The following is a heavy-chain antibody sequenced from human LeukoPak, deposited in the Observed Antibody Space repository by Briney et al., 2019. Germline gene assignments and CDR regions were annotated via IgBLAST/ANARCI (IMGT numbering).Heavy chain of an antibody. V-gene: IGHV3-33*01. CDR3: VRDPSGSGFAFDS. J-gene: IGHJ4*02. CDR2: IWFDGSNK. D-gene: IGHD1-1*01. Sequence: GRSLRLSCAASGFIFSNDAMHWVRQAPGKGLEWVAFIWFDGSNKHYADSVKDRFTISRDNSEDTLYLQMNSLRAEDTAVYYCVRDPSGSGFAFDSWGQGALVTVSS. CDR1: GFIFSNDA.